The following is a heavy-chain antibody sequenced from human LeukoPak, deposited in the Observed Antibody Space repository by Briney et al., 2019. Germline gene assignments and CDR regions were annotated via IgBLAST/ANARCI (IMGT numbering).Heavy chain of an antibody. D-gene: IGHD3-22*01. CDR3: ARERRIYYDSSGYWAAMYYYYGMDV. CDR2: IYYSGST. V-gene: IGHV4-34*01. CDR1: GGSFSGYY. J-gene: IGHJ6*02. Sequence: SETLSLTCAVYGGSFSGYYWGWIRQPPGKGLEWIGSIYYSGSTYYNPSLKSRVTISVDTSKNQFSLKLSSVTAADTAVYYCARERRIYYDSSGYWAAMYYYYGMDVWGQGTTVTVSS.